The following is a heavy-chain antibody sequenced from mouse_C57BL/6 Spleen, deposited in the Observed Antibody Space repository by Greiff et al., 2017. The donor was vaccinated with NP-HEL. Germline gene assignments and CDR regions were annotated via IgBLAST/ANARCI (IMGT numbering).Heavy chain of an antibody. D-gene: IGHD2-4*01. CDR3: VIYYDYDDGYYFDY. J-gene: IGHJ2*01. Sequence: VQLQQSGPELVKPGASVKIPCKASGYTFTDYNMDWVKQSHGKSLEWIGDINPNNGGTIYNQKFKGKATLTVDKSSSTAYMELRSLTSEDTAVYYCVIYYDYDDGYYFDYWGQGTTLTVSS. CDR1: GYTFTDYN. V-gene: IGHV1-18*01. CDR2: INPNNGGT.